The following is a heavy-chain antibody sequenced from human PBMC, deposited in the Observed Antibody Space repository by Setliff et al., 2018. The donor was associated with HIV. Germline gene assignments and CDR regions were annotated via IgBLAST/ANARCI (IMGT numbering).Heavy chain of an antibody. CDR3: ARPEQANDWGYYFDS. J-gene: IGHJ4*02. V-gene: IGHV4-39*01. D-gene: IGHD7-27*01. CDR1: GGSISSYSYF. Sequence: SETLSLTCTLSGGSISSYSYFWGWVRQPPGKGLEWIGNIYRSGSTYYYNPSLKSRVTMSVDTSKNQCSMKLSSVTAADTAVYYCARPEQANDWGYYFDSWGQGTLVTVSS. CDR2: IYRSGSTY.